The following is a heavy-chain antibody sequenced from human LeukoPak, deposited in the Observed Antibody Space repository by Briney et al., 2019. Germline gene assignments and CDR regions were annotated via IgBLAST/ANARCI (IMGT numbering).Heavy chain of an antibody. Sequence: PGGSLRLSCAASGFTFSSYAMSWVRQAPGKGLESVSGISGSGGGTYYADSVKGRFTISRDNAKNSLYLQMNSLRAEDTAVYYCARVAYYYGSGSYYKLYYFDYWGQGTLVTVSS. D-gene: IGHD3-10*01. J-gene: IGHJ4*02. CDR2: ISGSGGGT. CDR1: GFTFSSYA. V-gene: IGHV3-23*01. CDR3: ARVAYYYGSGSYYKLYYFDY.